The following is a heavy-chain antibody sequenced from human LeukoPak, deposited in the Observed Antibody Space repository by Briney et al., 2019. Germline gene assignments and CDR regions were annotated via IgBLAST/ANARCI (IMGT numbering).Heavy chain of an antibody. D-gene: IGHD2-2*01. CDR3: ATFAGVVPGGLLL. Sequence: PGGSLRLSCVASGFTSSAFWMICVPRPPGKGREGLANIKKDGSEKEYVASVKGRFSIFRDNAKNSVYLQMNSLRAEDTAVYYCATFAGVVPGGLLLWGKGTTVIVSS. J-gene: IGHJ6*04. CDR2: IKKDGSEK. V-gene: IGHV3-7*01. CDR1: GFTSSAFW.